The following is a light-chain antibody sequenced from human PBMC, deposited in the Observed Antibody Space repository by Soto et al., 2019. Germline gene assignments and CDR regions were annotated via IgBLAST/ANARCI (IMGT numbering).Light chain of an antibody. CDR3: CSYAGSYTSLYV. CDR1: SSDVGGYNY. V-gene: IGLV2-11*01. Sequence: QSVLTQPRSVSGSPGQSVTISCTGTSSDVGGYNYFSWYQQHPGKAPKLMIYDVSKRPSGVPERFSGSKSGNTASLTISGLQAEDEADYYCCSYAGSYTSLYVFGTGTKVTVL. CDR2: DVS. J-gene: IGLJ1*01.